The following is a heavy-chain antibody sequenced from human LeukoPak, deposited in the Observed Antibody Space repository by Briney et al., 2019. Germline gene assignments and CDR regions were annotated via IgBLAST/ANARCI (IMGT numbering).Heavy chain of an antibody. Sequence: GGSPRLSCEVSGVTVTSSYMSWVRQAPGKGLEWVSVIYSGGDTYYADSVKGRCTVSRDISKNTLYLQMNSLRAEDTAVYYCARGNTGYNSNWGRDFDCWGQGTLVTVSS. V-gene: IGHV3-66*01. CDR3: ARGNTGYNSNWGRDFDC. J-gene: IGHJ4*02. CDR1: GVTVTSSY. D-gene: IGHD4-11*01. CDR2: IYSGGDT.